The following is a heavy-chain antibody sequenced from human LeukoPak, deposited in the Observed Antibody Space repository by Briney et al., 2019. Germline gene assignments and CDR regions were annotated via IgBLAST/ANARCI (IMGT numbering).Heavy chain of an antibody. V-gene: IGHV1-2*02. CDR3: ARPAHIFPRCSGCHLFDY. J-gene: IGHJ4*02. Sequence: ASVKVSCKASGYTFTGYYMHWVRQAPGQGLEWMGWINPNSGGTNYAQKFQGRVTMTRDTSISTAYMELSRLRSDDTAVYYCARPAHIFPRCSGCHLFDYWGQGTLVTVSS. D-gene: IGHD6-19*01. CDR1: GYTFTGYY. CDR2: INPNSGGT.